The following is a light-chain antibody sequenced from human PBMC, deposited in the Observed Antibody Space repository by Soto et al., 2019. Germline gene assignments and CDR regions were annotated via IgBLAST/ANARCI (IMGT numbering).Light chain of an antibody. CDR3: QHYNDWPPYT. J-gene: IGKJ2*01. CDR2: GAS. CDR1: QSVSSN. Sequence: EIVMRQSPATLSVSPGERATLSCRASQSVSSNLDWYQQKPGQAPSLIIYGASTRGTGIPARFSGSGSGTEFPLTISSLQSEDFAGYYWQHYNDWPPYTFGQGTQREIK. V-gene: IGKV3-15*01.